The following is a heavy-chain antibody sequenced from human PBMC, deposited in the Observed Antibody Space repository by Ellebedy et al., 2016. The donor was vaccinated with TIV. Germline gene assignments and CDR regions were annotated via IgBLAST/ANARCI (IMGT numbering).Heavy chain of an antibody. V-gene: IGHV1-18*04. CDR1: GYTFTRYG. D-gene: IGHD3-22*01. J-gene: IGHJ4*02. Sequence: AASVKVSCKASGYTFTRYGITWVRQAPRQGLEWMGWISAYNGDTNYAQNLQGRVTLTTDTSTTTAYMELRSLTSDDTAVYYCARASREYYGRNGYFIHWGQGSLVTVSS. CDR2: ISAYNGDT. CDR3: ARASREYYGRNGYFIH.